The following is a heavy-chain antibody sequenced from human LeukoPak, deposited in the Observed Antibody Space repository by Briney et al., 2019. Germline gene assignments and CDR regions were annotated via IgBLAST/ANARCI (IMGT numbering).Heavy chain of an antibody. J-gene: IGHJ3*02. V-gene: IGHV3-30*18. D-gene: IGHD2-2*01. CDR2: ISYDGPNK. CDR1: GFTFSSFG. CDR3: AKSKPPREYCSVTTCYAGFGAFDI. Sequence: GGSLRLSCAASGFTFSSFGMHWVRQAPGKGMEWVAVISYDGPNKYYADSVKGRFTISRDNSKDTLYLQMNSLRPEDTAIYYCAKSKPPREYCSVTTCYAGFGAFDIWGQGTMVTVFS.